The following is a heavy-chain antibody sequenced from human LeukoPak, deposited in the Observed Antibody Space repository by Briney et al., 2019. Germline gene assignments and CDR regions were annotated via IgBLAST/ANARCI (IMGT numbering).Heavy chain of an antibody. Sequence: KPGGSLRLSCAASGFTFSSYAMSWVRQAPGKGLEWVSSISGSNDNTYYADSVKDRFTISRDNSKNTLSLQMNSLRAEDTAVYYCAKGRGTTVTSAANYWGQGTLVTVSS. CDR1: GFTFSSYA. CDR3: AKGRGTTVTSAANY. J-gene: IGHJ4*02. V-gene: IGHV3-23*01. CDR2: ISGSNDNT. D-gene: IGHD4-17*01.